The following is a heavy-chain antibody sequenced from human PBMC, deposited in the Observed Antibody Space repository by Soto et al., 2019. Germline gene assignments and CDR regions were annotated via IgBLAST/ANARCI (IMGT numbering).Heavy chain of an antibody. D-gene: IGHD1-26*01. CDR3: AKNQGVELVPLATVDWFDP. J-gene: IGHJ5*02. V-gene: IGHV3-23*01. Sequence: GGSLRLSCAASGFTFENFGMSWVRQAPGKGLEWISSISGSGLNKYYADSVKGWFTISRDNSKNTVYLELSNLRAEDTAVYHCAKNQGVELVPLATVDWFDPWGQGSVVTVSS. CDR1: GFTFENFG. CDR2: ISGSGLNK.